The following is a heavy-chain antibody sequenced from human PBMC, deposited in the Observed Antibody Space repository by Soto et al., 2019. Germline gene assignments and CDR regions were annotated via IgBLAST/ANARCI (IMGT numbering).Heavy chain of an antibody. Sequence: QVPLVQSGAEVKKPGASVKVSCKASGYTFTSYAMHWVRQAPGQRLEWMGWINAGNGNTKYSQKFQGRVTITRDTSASTAYMELSSLRSEDTAVYYCASSGSHYDILTGSAHFDYWGQGTLVTVSS. CDR3: ASSGSHYDILTGSAHFDY. CDR1: GYTFTSYA. V-gene: IGHV1-3*01. D-gene: IGHD3-9*01. J-gene: IGHJ4*02. CDR2: INAGNGNT.